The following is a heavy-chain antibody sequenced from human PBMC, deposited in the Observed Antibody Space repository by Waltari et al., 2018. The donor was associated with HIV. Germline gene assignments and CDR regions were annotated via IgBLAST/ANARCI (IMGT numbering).Heavy chain of an antibody. CDR3: AKVSSGYWGFDY. V-gene: IGHV3-9*01. J-gene: IGHJ4*02. D-gene: IGHD3-22*01. Sequence: EVQLVESGGGLVQPGRSLRLSCAASGFTFDDYAMHWVRQAPGKGLEWVSSISGKSGSIGYADSVKGRFTISRDNAKNSLYLQMNSLRAEDTALYYCAKVSSGYWGFDYWGQGTLVTVSS. CDR2: ISGKSGSI. CDR1: GFTFDDYA.